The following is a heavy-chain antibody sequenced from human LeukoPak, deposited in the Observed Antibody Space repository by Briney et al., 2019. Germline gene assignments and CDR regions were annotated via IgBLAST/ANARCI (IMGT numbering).Heavy chain of an antibody. CDR2: IYSGGST. J-gene: IGHJ4*02. D-gene: IGHD4-23*01. CDR3: ARGDRMTTVVTPDFDY. V-gene: IGHV3-66*01. Sequence: GGSLRLSCAASGFTVSSNYMSWVRQAPGKGLEWVSVIYSGGSTYYADSVKGRFTISRDISKNTLYLQMNSLRAEDTAVYYCARGDRMTTVVTPDFDYWGQGTLVTVSS. CDR1: GFTVSSNY.